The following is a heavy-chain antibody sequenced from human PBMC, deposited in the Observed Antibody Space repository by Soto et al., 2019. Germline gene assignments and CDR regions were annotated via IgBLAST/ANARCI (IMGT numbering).Heavy chain of an antibody. CDR3: ARDFLAAAGPGWFDP. CDR2: IIPIFGTA. Sequence: SVKVSCKSSGGTFSSYAISCVRQAPGQGLEWMGGIIPIFGTANYAQKFQGRVTITADESTSTAYMELSSLRSEDTAVYYCARDFLAAAGPGWFDPWGQGTLVTVSS. V-gene: IGHV1-69*13. D-gene: IGHD6-13*01. J-gene: IGHJ5*02. CDR1: GGTFSSYA.